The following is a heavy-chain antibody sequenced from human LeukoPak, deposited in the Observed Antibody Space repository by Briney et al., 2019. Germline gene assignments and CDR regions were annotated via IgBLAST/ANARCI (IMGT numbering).Heavy chain of an antibody. Sequence: GGSLRLSCAASGFIFSTYSMNWVRQAPGKGLEWVSAISGSGGSTYYADSVKGRFTISRDNSKNTLYLQMNSLRAEDTAVYYCAKDYYDSSGYHYWGQGTLVTVSS. V-gene: IGHV3-23*01. CDR2: ISGSGGST. CDR3: AKDYYDSSGYHY. D-gene: IGHD3-22*01. J-gene: IGHJ4*02. CDR1: GFIFSTYS.